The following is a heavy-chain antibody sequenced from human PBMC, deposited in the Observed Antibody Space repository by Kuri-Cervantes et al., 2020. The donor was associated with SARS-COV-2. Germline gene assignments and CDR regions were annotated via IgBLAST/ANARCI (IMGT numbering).Heavy chain of an antibody. CDR1: GHTFTNYY. CDR2: FIPGSSYT. CDR3: AIQSSNWYNS. V-gene: IGHV1-46*01. D-gene: IGHD6-13*01. J-gene: IGHJ5*01. Sequence: ASVKVSCKASGHTFTNYYFYWVRQAPGQGLEWVATFIPGSSYTHYVPRFQGRVTVTRDTSTGTVHMELSSLRSYGTAVYYFAIQSSNWYNSWGQGTLVTVSS.